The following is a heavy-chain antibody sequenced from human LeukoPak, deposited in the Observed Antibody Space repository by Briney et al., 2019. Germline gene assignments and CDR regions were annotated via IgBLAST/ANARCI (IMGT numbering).Heavy chain of an antibody. D-gene: IGHD2-2*02. Sequence: GGSLRLSCAASGFTFSSYAMSWVRQAPGKGLDWVSAISDTGSATYYADSVRGRFTISRDNSINTVYLQMNSLRAEDTAVYYCANLGKYCSGSSCYRWGQETLVTVSS. J-gene: IGHJ4*02. V-gene: IGHV3-23*01. CDR2: ISDTGSAT. CDR3: ANLGKYCSGSSCYR. CDR1: GFTFSSYA.